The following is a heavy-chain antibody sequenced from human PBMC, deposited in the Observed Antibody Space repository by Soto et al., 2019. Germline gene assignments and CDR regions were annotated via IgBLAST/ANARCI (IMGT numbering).Heavy chain of an antibody. CDR3: GRQVFATSGENCFDN. D-gene: IGHD1-26*01. CDR2: INYSGNI. Sequence: NPSETLSLTCTVSGDSIFGSSYFWAWFRHPPGKGLEWIGSINYSGNIYYNPSLTGRMTISVDTSKNHFSLVLSSVTASDTAVYFCGRQVFATSGENCFDNWGQGTLITV. V-gene: IGHV4-39*01. CDR1: GDSIFGSSYF. J-gene: IGHJ4*02.